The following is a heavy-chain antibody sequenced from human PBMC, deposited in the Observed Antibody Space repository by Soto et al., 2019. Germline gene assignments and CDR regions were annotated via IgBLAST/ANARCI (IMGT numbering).Heavy chain of an antibody. Sequence: QVHLVQSGAEVKKPGASVKVSCKASGYTFTSYGITWVRQAPGQGLEWMGWISAHNGNTDYAQKLQGRVIVTRDTSTGTAAMGLGRLRSEDTAVYYCARGRYGDYWGQGALVTVSS. CDR1: GYTFTSYG. V-gene: IGHV1-18*01. CDR2: ISAHNGNT. D-gene: IGHD1-1*01. J-gene: IGHJ4*02. CDR3: ARGRYGDY.